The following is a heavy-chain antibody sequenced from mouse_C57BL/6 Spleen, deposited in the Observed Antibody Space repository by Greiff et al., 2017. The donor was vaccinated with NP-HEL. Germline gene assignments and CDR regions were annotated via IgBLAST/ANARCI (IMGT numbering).Heavy chain of an antibody. CDR2: INPNNGGT. Sequence: VQLKQSGPELVKPGASVKIPCKASGYTFTDYNMDWVKQSHGKSLEWIGDINPNNGGTIYNQKFKGKATLTVDKSSSTAYMELRSLTSEDTAVYYCARGDTGTGFAYWGQGTLVTVSA. V-gene: IGHV1-18*01. J-gene: IGHJ3*01. D-gene: IGHD4-1*01. CDR3: ARGDTGTGFAY. CDR1: GYTFTDYN.